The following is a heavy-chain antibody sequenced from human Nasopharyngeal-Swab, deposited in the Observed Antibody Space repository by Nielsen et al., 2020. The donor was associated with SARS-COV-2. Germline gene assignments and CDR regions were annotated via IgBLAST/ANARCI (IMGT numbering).Heavy chain of an antibody. CDR3: ARGIAVAGFGSYYYYYYMDV. Sequence: ASVKVSCKASGYTFTSYYMHWVRQAPGQGLEWMGIINPSGGSTSYAQKFQGRVTMTRDTSTSTVYMELISLRSEDTAVYYCARGIAVAGFGSYYYYYYMDVWGKGTTVTVSS. CDR1: GYTFTSYY. CDR2: INPSGGST. V-gene: IGHV1-46*01. D-gene: IGHD6-19*01. J-gene: IGHJ6*03.